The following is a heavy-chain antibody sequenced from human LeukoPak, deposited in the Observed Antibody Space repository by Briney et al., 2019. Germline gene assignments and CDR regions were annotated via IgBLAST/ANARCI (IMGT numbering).Heavy chain of an antibody. V-gene: IGHV1-2*02. J-gene: IGHJ4*02. Sequence: GASVKVSCKASVYTFTGYYMHWVRQAPGQGLEWMGWINPNSGGTNYAQKFQGRVTMTRDTSISTAYMELSRLRSDDTAVYYCARPRGYSGYDWRLFDYWGQGTLVTVSS. D-gene: IGHD5-12*01. CDR2: INPNSGGT. CDR1: VYTFTGYY. CDR3: ARPRGYSGYDWRLFDY.